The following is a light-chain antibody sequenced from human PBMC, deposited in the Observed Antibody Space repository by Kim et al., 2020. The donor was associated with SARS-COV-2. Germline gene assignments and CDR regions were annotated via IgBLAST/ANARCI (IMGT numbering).Light chain of an antibody. J-gene: IGLJ2*01. V-gene: IGLV3-19*01. Sequence: SSELTQDPAVSVALGQTVRITCQGDSLRSYYATWYQQKPGQAPILVIYGKNNRPSGIPDRFSGSSSGNTASLPITGTQAGAEADYYCNSRDSNDNVVFGG. CDR2: GKN. CDR3: NSRDSNDNVV. CDR1: SLRSYY.